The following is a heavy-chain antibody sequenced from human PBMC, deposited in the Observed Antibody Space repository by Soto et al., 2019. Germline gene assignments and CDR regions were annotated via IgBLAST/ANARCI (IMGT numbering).Heavy chain of an antibody. J-gene: IGHJ4*02. CDR3: ARWVGGNYFHY. CDR1: GYTFTNYA. D-gene: IGHD1-26*01. Sequence: GASVKVSCKASGYTFTNYAMHWVRQAPGQRLEWMGWINAGNGNTKYSQKFQGRVTITRDTSASTAYIELRSLRSEDTAVYFCARWVGGNYFHYWGQGTQVTVSS. CDR2: INAGNGNT. V-gene: IGHV1-3*01.